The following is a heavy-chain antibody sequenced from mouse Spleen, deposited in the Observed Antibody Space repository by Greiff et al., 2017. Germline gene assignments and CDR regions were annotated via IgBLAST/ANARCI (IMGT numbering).Heavy chain of an antibody. D-gene: IGHD2-1*01. J-gene: IGHJ1*01. CDR3: ARWGGNYVGYFDV. V-gene: IGHV1-14*01. Sequence: VQLQQSGPELVKPGASVKMSCKASGYTFTSYVMHWVKQKPGQGLEWIGYINPYNDGTKYNEKFKGKATLTSDKSSSTAYMELSSLTSEDSAVYYCARWGGNYVGYFDVWGAGTTVTVSS. CDR1: GYTFTSYV. CDR2: INPYNDGT.